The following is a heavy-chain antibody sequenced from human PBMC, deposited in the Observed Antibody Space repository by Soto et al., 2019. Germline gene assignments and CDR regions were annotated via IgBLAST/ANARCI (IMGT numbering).Heavy chain of an antibody. V-gene: IGHV4-39*01. CDR1: GGSSSSSRYY. Sequence: PSLTGLGSGGSSSSSRYYWGWFRQPPGKGLEWIGSIYYSGSTYYNPSLKSRVTISVDTSKNQFSLKLSSVTAADTAVFYCARHRASNWFDPRGQGTLVTVSS. CDR2: IYYSGST. J-gene: IGHJ5*02. CDR3: ARHRASNWFDP. D-gene: IGHD5-12*01.